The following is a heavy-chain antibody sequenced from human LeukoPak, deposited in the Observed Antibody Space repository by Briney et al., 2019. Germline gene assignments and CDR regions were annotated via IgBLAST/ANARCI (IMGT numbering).Heavy chain of an antibody. D-gene: IGHD5-12*01. CDR3: ARVPGYSGYPYYFDY. Sequence: TSETLSLTCTVSGGSISSYYWSWIRQPPGKGLEWIGYIYYSGSTNYNPSLKSRVTISVDTSKNQFSLKLSSVTAADTAVYYCARVPGYSGYPYYFDYWGQGTLVTVSS. CDR2: IYYSGST. CDR1: GGSISSYY. V-gene: IGHV4-59*01. J-gene: IGHJ4*02.